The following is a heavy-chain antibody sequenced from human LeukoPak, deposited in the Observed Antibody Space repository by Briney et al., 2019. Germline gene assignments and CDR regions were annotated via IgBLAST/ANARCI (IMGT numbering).Heavy chain of an antibody. CDR2: IYYSGST. CDR3: ARVGYYDSSGTFDY. J-gene: IGHJ4*02. CDR1: GGSISSYY. D-gene: IGHD3-22*01. Sequence: SETLSLTCTVSGGSISSYYWSWIRQPPGEGLEWIGYIYYSGSTNYNPSLKSRVTISVDTSKNQFSLKLSSVTAADTAVYYCARVGYYDSSGTFDYWGQGTLVTVSS. V-gene: IGHV4-59*01.